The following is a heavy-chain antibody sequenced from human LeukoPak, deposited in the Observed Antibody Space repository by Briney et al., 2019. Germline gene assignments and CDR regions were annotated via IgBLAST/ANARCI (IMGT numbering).Heavy chain of an antibody. CDR1: GYSISSGYY. CDR2: IYQSGRT. V-gene: IGHV4-38-2*02. J-gene: IGHJ4*02. Sequence: SETLSLTCTVSGYSISSGYYWGWIRQPPGKGLEWIGSIYQSGRTYYNPSLKSRVTISVDTSKNQFSLKLSSVTAADTAVYYCARGNWDYEGVYWGQGTLVTVSS. D-gene: IGHD1-7*01. CDR3: ARGNWDYEGVY.